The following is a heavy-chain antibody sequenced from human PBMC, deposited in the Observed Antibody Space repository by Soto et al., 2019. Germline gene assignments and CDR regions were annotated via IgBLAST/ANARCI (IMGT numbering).Heavy chain of an antibody. V-gene: IGHV3-49*03. CDR2: IRSKAYGGTT. CDR1: GFTFGDYA. D-gene: IGHD2-2*01. Sequence: GGYLRLSCTASGFTFGDYAMSWFRQAPGKGLEWVGFIRSKAYGGTTEYAASVKGRFTISRDDSKSIAYLQMNSLKTEDTAVYYCTRGSHIVVVPAAPFDYWGQGTMVTVSS. CDR3: TRGSHIVVVPAAPFDY. J-gene: IGHJ4*02.